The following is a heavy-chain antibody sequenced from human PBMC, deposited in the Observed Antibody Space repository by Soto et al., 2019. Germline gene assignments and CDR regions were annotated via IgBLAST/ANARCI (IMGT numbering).Heavy chain of an antibody. D-gene: IGHD1-7*01. CDR3: ERSRGGTTGDY. V-gene: IGHV4-38-2*01. CDR2: IYHSGST. Sequence: ETLSLTCAVSGYSISSGYYWGWIRQPPGKGLEWIGSIYHSGSTYYNPSLKSRVTISVDTSKNQFSLKLSSVTAADTAVYYCERSRGGTTGDYWGQGTLVTVSS. J-gene: IGHJ4*02. CDR1: GYSISSGYY.